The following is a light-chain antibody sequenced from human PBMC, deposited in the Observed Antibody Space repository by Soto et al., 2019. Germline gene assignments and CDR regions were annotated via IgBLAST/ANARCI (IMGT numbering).Light chain of an antibody. CDR1: SSDVGGYNY. Sequence: QSVLTQPRSVSGSPGQSLTISCTGTSSDVGGYNYVSWYQQHPGKVPKLMIYDVTKRPSGVPDRFSGSKSGNTAALTISGLQSEDEADYSCCSHAGSYTYVFGTGTKLTVL. CDR3: CSHAGSYTYV. CDR2: DVT. V-gene: IGLV2-11*01. J-gene: IGLJ1*01.